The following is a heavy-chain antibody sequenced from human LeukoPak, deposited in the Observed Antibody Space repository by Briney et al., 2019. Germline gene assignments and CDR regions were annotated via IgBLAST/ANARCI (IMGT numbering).Heavy chain of an antibody. CDR3: ARGSGDIYGMDV. CDR2: INHSGST. Sequence: SETLSLTCAVYGGSFSGYYSSWIRQPPGKGLEWIGEINHSGSTNYNPSLKSRVTISVDTSKNQFSLKLSSVTAADTAVYYCARGSGDIYGMDVWGKGTTVTVSS. J-gene: IGHJ6*04. CDR1: GGSFSGYY. D-gene: IGHD3-10*01. V-gene: IGHV4-34*01.